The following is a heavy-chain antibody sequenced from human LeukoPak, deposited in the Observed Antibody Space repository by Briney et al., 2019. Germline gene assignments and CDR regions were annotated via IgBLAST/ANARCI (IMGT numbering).Heavy chain of an antibody. Sequence: HPGGSLRLSCAASGFTFCSYAMHWVRQAPGKGLEYVSAISRNGGSTYYANSVKGRFTISRDNSKNTLYLQMGSLRAEDMAVYYCARAARYYDFWSGYFVPDYYYMDVWGKGTTVTVSS. CDR2: ISRNGGST. V-gene: IGHV3-64*01. CDR1: GFTFCSYA. D-gene: IGHD3-3*01. J-gene: IGHJ6*03. CDR3: ARAARYYDFWSGYFVPDYYYMDV.